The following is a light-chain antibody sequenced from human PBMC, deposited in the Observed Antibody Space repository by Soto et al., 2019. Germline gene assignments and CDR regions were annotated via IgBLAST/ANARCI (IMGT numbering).Light chain of an antibody. Sequence: QSALTQPASVSGSPGQSITISCTGTRSDAGGYNFVSWYQQHPGKVPKLMIYDVTIRPSGVSDRFSGSKSGNTASLTISGLQAEDEADYYCSSYTSSTTVVFGGGTKLTVL. J-gene: IGLJ2*01. V-gene: IGLV2-14*01. CDR3: SSYTSSTTVV. CDR1: RSDAGGYNF. CDR2: DVT.